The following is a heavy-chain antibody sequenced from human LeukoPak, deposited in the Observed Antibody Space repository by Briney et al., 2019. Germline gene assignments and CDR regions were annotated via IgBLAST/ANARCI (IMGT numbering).Heavy chain of an antibody. CDR3: ARGLWDTYYYDSSGYYNWFDP. J-gene: IGHJ5*02. Sequence: GGSLRLSCAVSGFTFSSYSMNWVRQAPGKGLEWVSSISSSSSYIYYADSVKGRFTISRDNAKNSLYLQMNSLRAEDTAVYYCARGLWDTYYYDSSGYYNWFDPWGQGTLVTVSS. CDR2: ISSSSSYI. CDR1: GFTFSSYS. V-gene: IGHV3-21*01. D-gene: IGHD3-22*01.